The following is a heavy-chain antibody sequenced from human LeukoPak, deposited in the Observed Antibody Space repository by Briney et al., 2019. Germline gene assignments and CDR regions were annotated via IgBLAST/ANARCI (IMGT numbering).Heavy chain of an antibody. D-gene: IGHD3-10*01. CDR2: INPNSGGT. J-gene: IGHJ5*02. CDR1: GYTFSDYY. V-gene: IGHV1-2*02. CDR3: ARYETVGELGWFDP. Sequence: ASVKVSCKASGYTFSDYYVHWVRQAPGQGLEWMGWINPNSGGTLYAQNFQGRVTMTRDTSISTAYMELSRLRSDDTAVYYCARYETVGELGWFDPWGQGTLVTVSS.